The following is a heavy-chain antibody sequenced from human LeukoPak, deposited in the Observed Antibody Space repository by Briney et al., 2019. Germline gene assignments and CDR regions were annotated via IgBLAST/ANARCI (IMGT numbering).Heavy chain of an antibody. CDR3: ARDPVYDSSGYGCY. CDR1: GFSVRSNY. D-gene: IGHD3-22*01. CDR2: IYSGGST. J-gene: IGHJ4*01. V-gene: IGHV3-53*01. Sequence: PGGSLRLSCAASGFSVRSNYMSWVRQAPGQGLEWGSVIYSGGSTYYADSVKGRFTISRDISKNTLNLQMNSLRAEATAVYYCARDPVYDSSGYGCYWGPGTPITVSS.